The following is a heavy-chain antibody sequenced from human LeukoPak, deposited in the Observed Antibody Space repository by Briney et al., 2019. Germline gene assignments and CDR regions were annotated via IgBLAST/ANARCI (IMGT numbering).Heavy chain of an antibody. J-gene: IGHJ6*02. D-gene: IGHD5-18*01. CDR2: ISSSSSYI. Sequence: VGSLRLSCAASGFTFSSYSMNWVRQAPGKGLEWVSSISSSSSYIYYADSVKGRFTISRDNAKNSLYLQMNSLRAEDTAVYYCAAGIQLWFNYYGMDVWGQGTTVTVSS. V-gene: IGHV3-21*01. CDR3: AAGIQLWFNYYGMDV. CDR1: GFTFSSYS.